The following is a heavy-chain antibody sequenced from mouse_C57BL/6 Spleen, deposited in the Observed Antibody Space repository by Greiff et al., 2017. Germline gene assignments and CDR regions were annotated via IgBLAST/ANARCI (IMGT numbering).Heavy chain of an antibody. CDR1: GYTFTSYW. CDR2: IYPGSGST. CDR3: AREGGTTVVARRCYFDY. J-gene: IGHJ2*01. Sequence: VQLQQPGAELVKPGASVKMSCKASGYTFTSYWITWVKQRPGQGLEWIGDIYPGSGSTNYNEKFKSKATLTVDTSSSTAYMQLSSLTSEDSAVYYCAREGGTTVVARRCYFDYWGQGTTLTVSS. D-gene: IGHD1-1*01. V-gene: IGHV1-55*01.